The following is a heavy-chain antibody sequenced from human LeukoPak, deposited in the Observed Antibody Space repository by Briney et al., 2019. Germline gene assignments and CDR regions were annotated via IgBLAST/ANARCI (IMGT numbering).Heavy chain of an antibody. V-gene: IGHV4-38-2*02. CDR2: IYHSGST. J-gene: IGHJ4*02. CDR3: ARYDKWVGSWGVDY. CDR1: GYPISSGYY. Sequence: PSETLSLTCTVSGYPISSGYYWGWIRQPPGKGLEWIGNIYHSGSTYYNPSLKSRVTISIDTSKNQFSLKLSSVTAADTAVYFCARYDKWVGSWGVDYWGQGTLVTVSS. D-gene: IGHD3-9*01.